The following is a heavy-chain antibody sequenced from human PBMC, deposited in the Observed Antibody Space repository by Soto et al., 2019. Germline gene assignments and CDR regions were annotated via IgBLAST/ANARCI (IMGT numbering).Heavy chain of an antibody. CDR2: ISWNSGSI. D-gene: IGHD6-6*01. V-gene: IGHV3-9*01. CDR1: GFTFDDYA. Sequence: GGSLRLSCAASGFTFDDYAMHWVRQAPGKGLEWVSGISWNSGSIGYADSVKGRFTISRDNAKNSLYLQMNSLRAEDTALYYCAKDSHVKSIAAYTGYYYYYYMDVWGKGTTVTVSS. CDR3: AKDSHVKSIAAYTGYYYYYYMDV. J-gene: IGHJ6*03.